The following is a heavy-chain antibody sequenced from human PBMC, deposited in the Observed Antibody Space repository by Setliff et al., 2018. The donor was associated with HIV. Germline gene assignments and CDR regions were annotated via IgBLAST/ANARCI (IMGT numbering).Heavy chain of an antibody. Sequence: LSLTCTVSGGSISSGDYYWSWIRQPPGKGLEWIGYIYYSGSTYYNPSLKSRVTISVDTSKNQFSLKLTSVTAADTAVYYCARPLTTSYYFWGDAFAIWGQGTMVTVSS. CDR3: ARPLTTSYYFWGDAFAI. D-gene: IGHD3-10*02. CDR2: IYYSGST. V-gene: IGHV4-30-4*08. J-gene: IGHJ3*02. CDR1: GGSISSGDYY.